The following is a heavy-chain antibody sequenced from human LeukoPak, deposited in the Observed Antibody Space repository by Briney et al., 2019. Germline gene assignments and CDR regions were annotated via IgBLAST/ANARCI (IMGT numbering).Heavy chain of an antibody. CDR1: GFTFSSYS. CDR3: ARGYSRAAFDI. J-gene: IGHJ3*02. D-gene: IGHD2-15*01. V-gene: IGHV3-48*01. CDR2: ISSTGGII. Sequence: GGSLRLSCAASGFTFSSYSMNWVRQAPGKGLEWVSFISSTGGIIYYADSVKGRFTVSRDNAKNSLLLQMNSLRAEDTALYYCARGYSRAAFDIWGQGTMVTVSS.